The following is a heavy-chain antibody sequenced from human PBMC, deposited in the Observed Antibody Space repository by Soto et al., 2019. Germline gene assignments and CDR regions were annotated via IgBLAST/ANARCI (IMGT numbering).Heavy chain of an antibody. J-gene: IGHJ3*02. V-gene: IGHV5-51*01. D-gene: IGHD1-1*01. CDR2: IYPGDSDT. CDR1: GYNFAVYW. Sequence: GESLKISCKGSGYNFAVYWIGWVRQMPGKGLEWMGMIYPGDSDTRYSPSFQGQVTISVDKSISTAYLQWSSLKASDTAMYYCARGWKVAGDAFDIWGQGTMVTVSS. CDR3: ARGWKVAGDAFDI.